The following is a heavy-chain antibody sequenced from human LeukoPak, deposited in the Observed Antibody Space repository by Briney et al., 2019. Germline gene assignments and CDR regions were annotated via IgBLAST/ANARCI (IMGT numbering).Heavy chain of an antibody. V-gene: IGHV1-2*02. CDR2: INPKSGDS. CDR3: ARDSSGGYASH. D-gene: IGHD2-15*01. Sequence: GASSKVSCKASGYIFTDYYVHWVRQASGQGLEWMGWINPKSGDSHSAQKFQGRVTMTRDTSITTAYMEVTRLTSDDTAVYYCARDSSGGYASHWGQGTLVTVSS. J-gene: IGHJ4*02. CDR1: GYIFTDYY.